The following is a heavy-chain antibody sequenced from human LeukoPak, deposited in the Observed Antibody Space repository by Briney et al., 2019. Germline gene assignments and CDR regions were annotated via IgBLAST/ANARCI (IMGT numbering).Heavy chain of an antibody. V-gene: IGHV4-38-2*02. CDR1: GYSISSGYY. CDR3: ARDRRDDYSSGWYKDY. Sequence: SETLPLTCTVSGYSISSGYYWGWIRQPPGKGLEWIGSIYHSGSTYYNPSLKSRVTISVDTSKNQLSLKLSSVTAADTAVYYCARDRRDDYSSGWYKDYWGQGTLVTVAS. J-gene: IGHJ4*02. CDR2: IYHSGST. D-gene: IGHD6-19*01.